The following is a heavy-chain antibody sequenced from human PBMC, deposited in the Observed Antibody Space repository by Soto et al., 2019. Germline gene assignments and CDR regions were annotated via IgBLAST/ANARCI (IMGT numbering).Heavy chain of an antibody. CDR1: GGSVSVYY. D-gene: IGHD1-26*01. V-gene: IGHV4-59*02. Sequence: SETLSLTCTISGGSVSVYYWSWIRQSTGQGLEWIGYIYASGGPYYNPSLRSRVTISADTSKNQISLKLTSPTAADTAVYYCARGVGSSPPQYWGRGTLVTVSS. CDR3: ARGVGSSPPQY. CDR2: IYASGGP. J-gene: IGHJ4*02.